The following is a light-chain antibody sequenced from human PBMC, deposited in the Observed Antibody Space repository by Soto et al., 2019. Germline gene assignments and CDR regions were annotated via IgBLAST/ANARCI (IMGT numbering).Light chain of an antibody. CDR3: QQFNNWPYT. CDR2: GAS. CDR1: QSVSNN. J-gene: IGKJ2*01. V-gene: IGKV3-15*01. Sequence: EILLTQSPPTLSVSPGERATLSCGASQSVSNNLAWYQQKPGLAPRLLIYGASTRATGIPLRFSGSGSGTDFTLTITNLQSEDFAVYYCQQFNNWPYTFGQGTKVDIK.